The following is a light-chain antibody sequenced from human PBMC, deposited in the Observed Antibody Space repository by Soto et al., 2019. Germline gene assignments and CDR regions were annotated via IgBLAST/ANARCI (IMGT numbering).Light chain of an antibody. CDR3: SSYTSSSTVV. V-gene: IGLV2-14*01. CDR2: DVS. Sequence: QSVLTQPASVSGSPGQSITISCTGTSSDVGGYNYVSWYQQHPGKAPKLMIYDVSNRPSGVSNRFSGSKSGNTASLTISGPQAEDEADYYCSSYTSSSTVVFGTGTKVTVL. J-gene: IGLJ1*01. CDR1: SSDVGGYNY.